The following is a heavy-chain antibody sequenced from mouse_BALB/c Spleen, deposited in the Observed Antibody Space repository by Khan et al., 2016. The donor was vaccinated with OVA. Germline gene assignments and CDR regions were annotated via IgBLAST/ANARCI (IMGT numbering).Heavy chain of an antibody. D-gene: IGHD1-1*01. CDR2: ISYSGST. Sequence: EVQLQESGPGLVKPSQSLSLTCTVTDYSITTNYARDWIRQSPGNKLEWMGYISYSGSTSYNPPFKSRTPITRDTSKNQFFLQFNSVTPEDTATYYCAREACYGYAVDYWGQGTSVTVSA. V-gene: IGHV3-2*02. CDR3: AREACYGYAVDY. J-gene: IGHJ4*01. CDR1: DYSITTNYA.